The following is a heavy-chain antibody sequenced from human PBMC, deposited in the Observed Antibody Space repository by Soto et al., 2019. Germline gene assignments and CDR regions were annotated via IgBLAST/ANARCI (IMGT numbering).Heavy chain of an antibody. D-gene: IGHD4-17*01. CDR2: IYWDDDK. CDR3: AHAGDYDLLTCHN. V-gene: IGHV2-5*08. Sequence: QLTLKESGPTLVRPAQTLTLTCAFSGFSLTTYDMGVTWIRQPPGTALEWLALIYWDDDKRYSASLQDRLAISKATSRNQVVLTITNMDPGDTATSCGAHAGDYDLLTCHNWGAGTLVTFSS. J-gene: IGHJ4*02. CDR1: GFSLTTYDMG.